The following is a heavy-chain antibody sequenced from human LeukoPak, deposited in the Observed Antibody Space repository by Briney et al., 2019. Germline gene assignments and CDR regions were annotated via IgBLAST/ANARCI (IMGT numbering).Heavy chain of an antibody. V-gene: IGHV4-59*01. CDR2: IFQSGTT. Sequence: SETLSLTCTVSGDSITTYYWSWIRQPPGKGLEWIGYIFQSGTTKYNPSLKSRVTILSDVSKNQFSLNLTSVTAADTAVYYCARSRPYNWNGRFDPWGQGALVTVSS. J-gene: IGHJ5*02. CDR1: GDSITTYY. D-gene: IGHD1-1*01. CDR3: ARSRPYNWNGRFDP.